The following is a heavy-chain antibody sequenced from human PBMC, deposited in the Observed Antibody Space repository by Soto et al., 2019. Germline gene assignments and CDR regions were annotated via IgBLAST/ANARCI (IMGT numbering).Heavy chain of an antibody. V-gene: IGHV1-46*01. D-gene: IGHD3-3*01. Sequence: ASVKVSCKASGYTLSNYYMHWVRQAPGQGFEWMGIINPSGGSTSYAQKFQGRVTMTRDTSTSTVYMELSSLRSDDTAVYYCARDQGITTFGVYSMYYNGMDVWGPGTTVTVSS. CDR2: INPSGGST. J-gene: IGHJ6*02. CDR3: ARDQGITTFGVYSMYYNGMDV. CDR1: GYTLSNYY.